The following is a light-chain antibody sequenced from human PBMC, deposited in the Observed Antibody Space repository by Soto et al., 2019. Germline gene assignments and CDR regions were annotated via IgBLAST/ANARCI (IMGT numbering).Light chain of an antibody. CDR1: SRDVGGSGL. V-gene: IGLV2-23*01. CDR2: EGF. Sequence: QSALTQPASVSGSPAQSITISCTGSSRDVGGSGLVSWYQFHPGKAPKLLIFEGFKRPSGVSNRFSGSKSGSTASLTISGLQTEDEADYYCCSYAGRSTWDVVFGGGTQLTVL. J-gene: IGLJ2*01. CDR3: CSYAGRSTWDVV.